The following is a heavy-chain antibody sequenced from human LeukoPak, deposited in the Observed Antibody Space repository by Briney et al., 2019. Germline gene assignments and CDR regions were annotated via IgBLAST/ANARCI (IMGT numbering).Heavy chain of an antibody. Sequence: SETLSLICAVYGGSFSGYYWSWIRQPPGKGLEWIGEINHSGSTNYNPSLKSRVTISVDTSKNQFSLKLSSVTAADTAVYYCARGPVVVAATPYYYYGMDVWGQGTTVTVSS. CDR3: ARGPVVVAATPYYYYGMDV. D-gene: IGHD2-15*01. CDR2: INHSGST. CDR1: GGSFSGYY. J-gene: IGHJ6*02. V-gene: IGHV4-34*01.